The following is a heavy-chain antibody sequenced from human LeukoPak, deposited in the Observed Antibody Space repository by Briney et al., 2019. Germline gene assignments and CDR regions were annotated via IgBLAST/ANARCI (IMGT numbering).Heavy chain of an antibody. V-gene: IGHV3-21*01. J-gene: IGHJ4*02. Sequence: PGGSLRLSCAASGFTFSSYSMNWVRQAPGKGLEWVSSISSSSSYIYYADSVKGRFTISRDNAKNSLYLQMNSLRAEHTAVYYCARAMGPYCSSTSCYFDYWGQGTLVTVSS. CDR3: ARAMGPYCSSTSCYFDY. CDR1: GFTFSSYS. D-gene: IGHD2-2*01. CDR2: ISSSSSYI.